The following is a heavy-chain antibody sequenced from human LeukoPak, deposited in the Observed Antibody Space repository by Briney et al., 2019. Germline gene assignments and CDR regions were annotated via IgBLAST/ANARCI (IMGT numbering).Heavy chain of an antibody. Sequence: GASVKVSCKASGYTFTNYDINWVRQATGQGLEWMGWMNPNSGNTGYAQKFQGRVTITRNTSISTAYMELSSLRSEDTAVYYCARGGRYFDWLLPYYYYYMDVWGKGTTVTVSS. CDR1: GYTFTNYD. J-gene: IGHJ6*03. D-gene: IGHD3-9*01. V-gene: IGHV1-8*01. CDR2: MNPNSGNT. CDR3: ARGGRYFDWLLPYYYYYMDV.